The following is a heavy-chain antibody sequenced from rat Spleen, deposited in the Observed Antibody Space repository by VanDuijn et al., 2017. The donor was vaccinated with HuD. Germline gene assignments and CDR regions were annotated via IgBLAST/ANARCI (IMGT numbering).Heavy chain of an antibody. CDR1: RFTLSDYY. D-gene: IGHD1-9*01. V-gene: IGHV5-22*01. CDR3: ARRHYGYTDYFDY. CDR2: ISYEGSST. J-gene: IGHJ2*01. Sequence: EVQLVESGGGLVQPGRSLKLSCTASRFTLSDYYMAWVRQAPKKGLEWVASISYEGSSTYYRDSVKGRFTISRDNAKSILYVQMDSLRSEDTATYFCARRHYGYTDYFDYWGQGVMVTVSS.